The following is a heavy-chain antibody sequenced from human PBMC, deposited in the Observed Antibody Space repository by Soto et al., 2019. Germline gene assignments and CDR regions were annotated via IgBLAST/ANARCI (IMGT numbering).Heavy chain of an antibody. Sequence: GSSVKVSCKASGGTFSSYAIRWVRQAPGQGLEWMAGIIPIFGTANYAHKFQGRVTITADESTSTAYMELSSLRSEDTAVYYCARGAARMGGYYYYYGMDVWGQGTTVTVPS. CDR3: ARGAARMGGYYYYYGMDV. CDR2: IIPIFGTA. D-gene: IGHD6-6*01. J-gene: IGHJ6*02. CDR1: GGTFSSYA. V-gene: IGHV1-69*13.